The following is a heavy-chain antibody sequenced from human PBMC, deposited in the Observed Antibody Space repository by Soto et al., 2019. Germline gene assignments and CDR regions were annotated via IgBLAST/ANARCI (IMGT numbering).Heavy chain of an antibody. CDR1: GYTLTELS. Sequence: QVQLVQSGAEVKKPGASVKVSCKVSGYTLTELSMHWVRQAPGKGLEWMGGFDPEDGETIYAQKFQGRVTMTEDTSTDTAYMELSSLRSEDTAVYYCATGSGWSFERSDWFDPWGQGTLVTVSS. CDR2: FDPEDGET. D-gene: IGHD6-19*01. V-gene: IGHV1-24*01. J-gene: IGHJ5*02. CDR3: ATGSGWSFERSDWFDP.